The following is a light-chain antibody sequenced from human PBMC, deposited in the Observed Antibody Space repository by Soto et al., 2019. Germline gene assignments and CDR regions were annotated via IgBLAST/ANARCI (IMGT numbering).Light chain of an antibody. Sequence: IQMTQSPNTLSASVGDSVAVTCRASENVNGHLAWYQQKPGKAPKLLIYEASILESGVPSRFSGSGSGTEFTLTISSLQPDDFTTFYCQQYKDYTWTFGQGTKVDIK. CDR2: EAS. V-gene: IGKV1-5*03. J-gene: IGKJ1*01. CDR3: QQYKDYTWT. CDR1: ENVNGH.